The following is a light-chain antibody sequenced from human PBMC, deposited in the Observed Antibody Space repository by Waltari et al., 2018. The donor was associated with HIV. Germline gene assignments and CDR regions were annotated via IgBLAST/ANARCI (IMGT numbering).Light chain of an antibody. Sequence: QSVLTQPPSVSGAPGQRVTISCPGSSSNIGAGYDVPWYQQLPGTAPKLLIYGNSNRPSGVPDRFSGSKSGTSASLAITGLQAEDEADYYCQSCDSSLSGLWVFGGGTKLTVL. J-gene: IGLJ3*02. CDR2: GNS. V-gene: IGLV1-40*01. CDR1: SSNIGAGYD. CDR3: QSCDSSLSGLWV.